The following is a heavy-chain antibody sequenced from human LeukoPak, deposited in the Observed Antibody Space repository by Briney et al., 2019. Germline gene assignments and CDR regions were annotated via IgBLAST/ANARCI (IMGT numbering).Heavy chain of an antibody. J-gene: IGHJ3*02. CDR2: IYSGGST. D-gene: IGHD3-9*01. Sequence: GGSLRLSCAASGFTFKNFVMTWVRQAPGQGLDWVSVIYSGGSTYYADSVKGRFTISRDNSRNTLYLQMNSLRAEDTAVYYCARVAYYDILTGSHDAFDIWGQGTMVTVSS. V-gene: IGHV3-66*01. CDR1: GFTFKNFV. CDR3: ARVAYYDILTGSHDAFDI.